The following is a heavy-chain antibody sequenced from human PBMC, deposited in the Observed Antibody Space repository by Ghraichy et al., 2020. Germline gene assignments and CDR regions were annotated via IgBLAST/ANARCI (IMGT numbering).Heavy chain of an antibody. Sequence: GGSLRLSCAASGFTFSSYWMSWVRQAPGKGLEWVANIKQDGSEKYYVDSVKGRFTISRDNAKNSLYLQMNSLRAEDTAVYYCARDSYYYDSSGYYARFRYFDYWGQGTLVTVSS. CDR2: IKQDGSEK. V-gene: IGHV3-7*03. CDR3: ARDSYYYDSSGYYARFRYFDY. CDR1: GFTFSSYW. J-gene: IGHJ4*02. D-gene: IGHD3-22*01.